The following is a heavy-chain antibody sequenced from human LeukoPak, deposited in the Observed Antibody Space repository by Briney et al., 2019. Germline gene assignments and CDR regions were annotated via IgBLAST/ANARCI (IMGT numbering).Heavy chain of an antibody. V-gene: IGHV1-69*06. J-gene: IGHJ5*02. Sequence: SVKVSCKASGGTFSSYAISWVRQAPGQGLDWMGGIIPIFGTANYAQKFQGRVTITADKSTSTAYMELSSLRSEDTAVYYCARDFGDYGDYGNWFDPWGQGTLVTVSS. CDR2: IIPIFGTA. CDR1: GGTFSSYA. CDR3: ARDFGDYGDYGNWFDP. D-gene: IGHD4-17*01.